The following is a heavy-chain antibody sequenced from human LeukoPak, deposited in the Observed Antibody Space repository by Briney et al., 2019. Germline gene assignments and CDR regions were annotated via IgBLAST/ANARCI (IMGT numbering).Heavy chain of an antibody. CDR1: GGSFSGYY. J-gene: IGHJ6*03. Sequence: SETLSLTCAVYGGSFSGYYWSWIRQPPGKGLEWIGEINHSGSTNYNPSLKSRVTISVDTSKNQFSLKLSSVTAADTAVYYCARRFSLGQPGFYYYYYYMDVWGKGTTVTVSS. CDR3: ARRFSLGQPGFYYYYYYMDV. D-gene: IGHD1-14*01. CDR2: INHSGST. V-gene: IGHV4-34*01.